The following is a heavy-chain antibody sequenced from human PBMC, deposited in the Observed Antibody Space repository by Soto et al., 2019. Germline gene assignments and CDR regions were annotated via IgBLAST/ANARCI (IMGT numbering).Heavy chain of an antibody. J-gene: IGHJ3*02. V-gene: IGHV1-18*01. CDR3: AREYSGYDFPDAFDI. Sequence: QVQLVQSGAEVKKPGASVKVSCKASGYTFTSYGISWVRQAPGQGLEWMGWISAYNGNTNYAQKLQGRATMTTDTTTSTAYMELRSLRSDDTAVYYCAREYSGYDFPDAFDIWGQGTMVTVSS. CDR1: GYTFTSYG. CDR2: ISAYNGNT. D-gene: IGHD5-12*01.